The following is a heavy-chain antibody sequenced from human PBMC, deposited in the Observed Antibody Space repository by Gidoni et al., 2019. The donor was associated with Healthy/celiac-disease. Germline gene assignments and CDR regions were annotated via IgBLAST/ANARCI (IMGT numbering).Heavy chain of an antibody. D-gene: IGHD3-3*01. CDR1: GYTFTSYY. Sequence: QVQLVQSGAEVKKPGASVKVSCKASGYTFTSYYMHWVRQAPGQGIEWMGIINPSGGSTSYEQKFQGRVTMTRDTATSTVYMELSSLRSEDTAVYYCARAIFGDAPLYGMDVWGQGTTVTVSS. J-gene: IGHJ6*02. CDR3: ARAIFGDAPLYGMDV. V-gene: IGHV1-46*01. CDR2: INPSGGST.